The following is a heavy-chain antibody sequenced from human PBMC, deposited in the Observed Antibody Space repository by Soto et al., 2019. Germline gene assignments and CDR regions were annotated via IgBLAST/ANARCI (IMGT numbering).Heavy chain of an antibody. Sequence: GGSLRLSCAASGFTFDDYAMHWVRQAPGKGLEWVSGISWNSGSIGYADSVKGRFTISRDNAKNSLYLQMNSLRAEDTALYYCAKDEERAMITFGGLPPYDAFDIWGQGTMVTVSS. D-gene: IGHD3-16*01. CDR3: AKDEERAMITFGGLPPYDAFDI. J-gene: IGHJ3*02. V-gene: IGHV3-9*01. CDR2: ISWNSGSI. CDR1: GFTFDDYA.